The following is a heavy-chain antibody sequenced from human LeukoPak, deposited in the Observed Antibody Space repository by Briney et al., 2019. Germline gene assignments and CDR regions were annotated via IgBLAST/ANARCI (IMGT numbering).Heavy chain of an antibody. Sequence: GTSLRLSCAASGFIFSDYAMHWVRQAPGKGLAWVAVISSDGSDDYYADSVQGRFTISRDNSKNTLYLQMNSLRAEGTAVYYCAKEMAVTTESGAFDIWGQGTMVTVSS. CDR3: AKEMAVTTESGAFDI. V-gene: IGHV3-30-3*01. D-gene: IGHD4-17*01. CDR2: ISSDGSDD. J-gene: IGHJ3*02. CDR1: GFIFSDYA.